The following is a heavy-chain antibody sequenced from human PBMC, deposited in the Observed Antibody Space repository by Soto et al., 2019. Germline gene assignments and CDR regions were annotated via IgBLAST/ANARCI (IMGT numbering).Heavy chain of an antibody. J-gene: IGHJ5*02. D-gene: IGHD6-6*01. CDR2: IIPIFGTA. Sequence: SVKVSCKASGGTFSSYAISCVRQAPGQGLEWMGGIIPIFGTANYAQKFQGRVTITADESTSTAYMELSSLRSEDTAVYYCARDSELAPLLWFDPWGQGTLVTVSS. CDR1: GGTFSSYA. CDR3: ARDSELAPLLWFDP. V-gene: IGHV1-69*13.